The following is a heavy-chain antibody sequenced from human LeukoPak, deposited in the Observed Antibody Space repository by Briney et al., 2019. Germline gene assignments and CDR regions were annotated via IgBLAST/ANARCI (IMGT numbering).Heavy chain of an antibody. J-gene: IGHJ4*02. D-gene: IGHD2-21*01. CDR2: TDGTNK. V-gene: IGHV3-30-3*01. CDR3: AKDLIAGPPDCFDY. CDR1: GFTFTIHA. Sequence: PGRSLRLSCAASGFTFTIHAVHWVRQAPGKGLEWVAVTDGTNKFYSDSVRGRFTISGDTSKNTIYLQMNSLRPEDTAMYYCAKDLIAGPPDCFDYWGQGTLVSVSS.